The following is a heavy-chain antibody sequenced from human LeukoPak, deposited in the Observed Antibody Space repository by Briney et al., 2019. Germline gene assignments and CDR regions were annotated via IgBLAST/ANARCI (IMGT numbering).Heavy chain of an antibody. D-gene: IGHD6-19*01. CDR3: ARDSSSGWGDFDY. J-gene: IGHJ4*02. Sequence: ASVKVSCKASGYTLTSHPLNWVRQAPGQGLEWMGWINPNSGGTNYAQKFQGRVTMTRDTSISTAYMELSRLRSDDTAVYYCARDSSSGWGDFDYWGQGTLVTVSS. V-gene: IGHV1-2*02. CDR2: INPNSGGT. CDR1: GYTLTSHP.